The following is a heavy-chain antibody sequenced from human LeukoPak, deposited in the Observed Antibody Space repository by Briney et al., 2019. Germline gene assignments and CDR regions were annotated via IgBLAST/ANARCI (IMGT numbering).Heavy chain of an antibody. CDR3: VRDGGGFRFQWYFDH. J-gene: IGHJ4*02. Sequence: ASVKVSCKASGYTLTNYGITWVRQAPGQGLEWMGWISPYNGNTNYAQNLQGRLTLTTDTSTSTAYMELRSLRSDDTAVYYCVRDGGGFRFQWYFDHWGQGTLVTVSS. CDR2: ISPYNGNT. CDR1: GYTLTNYG. D-gene: IGHD6-19*01. V-gene: IGHV1-18*01.